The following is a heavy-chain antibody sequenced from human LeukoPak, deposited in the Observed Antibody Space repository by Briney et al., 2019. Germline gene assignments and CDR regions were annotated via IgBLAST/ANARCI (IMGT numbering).Heavy chain of an antibody. CDR2: ISAYNGNT. CDR1: GYTFTSYG. D-gene: IGHD1-26*01. Sequence: AASVKVSCKASGYTFTSYGISWVRQAPGQGLEWMGWISAYNGNTNYAQKLQGRVTMTTDTSTSTAYMELRSLRSDDTAVYYCARDPFSGSYVGAFDIWGQGTMVTVS. CDR3: ARDPFSGSYVGAFDI. J-gene: IGHJ3*02. V-gene: IGHV1-18*01.